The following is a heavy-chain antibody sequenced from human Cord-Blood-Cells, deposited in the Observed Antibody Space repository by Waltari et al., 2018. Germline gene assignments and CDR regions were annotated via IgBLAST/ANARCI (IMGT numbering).Heavy chain of an antibody. CDR2: INHSGST. Sequence: QVALPQWGAGVLKPSETLSITCAVNGGSFRGYFWSWTRQPTGKGLEWIGEINHSGSTNYNPSLKSRVTISVDTSKNQFSLKLSSVTAADTAVYYCARGTDWADYWGQGTLVTVSS. D-gene: IGHD3-9*01. V-gene: IGHV4-34*01. CDR3: ARGTDWADY. J-gene: IGHJ4*02. CDR1: GGSFRGYF.